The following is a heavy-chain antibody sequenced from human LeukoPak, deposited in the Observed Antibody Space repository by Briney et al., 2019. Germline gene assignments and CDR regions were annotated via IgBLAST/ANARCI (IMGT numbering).Heavy chain of an antibody. V-gene: IGHV3-74*01. CDR3: AREYSVLVPAAFDY. D-gene: IGHD2-2*01. CDR2: TSSDGSGT. Sequence: GGSLRLSCAASGFTFSSYWMHWVRQAPGKGLVWVSRTSSDGSGTRYADSVKGRFTISRDNAKNTLYLQMNSLRAEDTAVYYCAREYSVLVPAAFDYWGQGTLVTVSS. CDR1: GFTFSSYW. J-gene: IGHJ4*02.